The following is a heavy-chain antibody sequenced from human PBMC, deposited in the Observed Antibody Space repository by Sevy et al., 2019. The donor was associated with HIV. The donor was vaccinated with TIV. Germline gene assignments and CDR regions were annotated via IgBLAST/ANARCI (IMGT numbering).Heavy chain of an antibody. D-gene: IGHD2-2*03. J-gene: IGHJ5*02. CDR2: INHSGSS. CDR1: GGSFCGYY. CDR3: ARVGLGIVVVPAAIGAGGPNWFDP. V-gene: IGHV4-34*01. Sequence: SETLSLTCTVYGGSFCGYYWSWIRQPPGKGLEWIGEINHSGSSNYNPSLKSRVTISVDRSKNQFSLKLSSVTAADTSVYYCARVGLGIVVVPAAIGAGGPNWFDPWGQGTLVTVSS.